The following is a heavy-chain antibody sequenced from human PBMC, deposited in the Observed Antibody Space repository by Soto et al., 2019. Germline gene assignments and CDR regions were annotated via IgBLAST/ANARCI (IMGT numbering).Heavy chain of an antibody. CDR2: IKSKTDGGTT. CDR3: ASPVECSTTSCIR. Sequence: GGSLRLSCAASGFTFSNAWMNWVRQAPGKGLEWVGRIKSKTDGGTTDYATPVKGRFTISRDDSKNTLYLQMNSLKTEDTAVYYCASPVECSTTSCIRWGQGTXVTVSS. D-gene: IGHD2-2*01. V-gene: IGHV3-15*07. CDR1: GFTFSNAW. J-gene: IGHJ4*02.